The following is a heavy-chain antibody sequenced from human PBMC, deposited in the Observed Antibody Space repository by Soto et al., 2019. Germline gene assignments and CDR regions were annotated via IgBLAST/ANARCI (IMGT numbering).Heavy chain of an antibody. D-gene: IGHD3-22*01. CDR2: IKSKTDGGTT. Sequence: EVQLVESGGGLVQPGGSLKLSCAASGFTFTNAWLNWVRQAPGKGLEWVGRIKSKTDGGTTDYAEPVKGRFAISRDDSNNMVYMQMNSLKIEDTAVYYCTMDSYSTIIIVRFDYWGQGTLVTVSS. J-gene: IGHJ4*02. V-gene: IGHV3-15*07. CDR1: GFTFTNAW. CDR3: TMDSYSTIIIVRFDY.